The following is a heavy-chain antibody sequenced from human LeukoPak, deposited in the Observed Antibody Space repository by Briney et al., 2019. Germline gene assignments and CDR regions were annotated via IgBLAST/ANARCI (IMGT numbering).Heavy chain of an antibody. CDR2: IIPIFGTA. J-gene: IGHJ4*02. CDR1: GGTFSSYA. Sequence: ASVKVSCKASGGTFSSYAISWVRQAPGQGLEWVGGIIPIFGTANYAQKFQGRVTITADESTSTAYMELSSLRSEDTAVYYCASRSYGSGSYYTFDYWGQGTLVTVSS. D-gene: IGHD3-10*01. CDR3: ASRSYGSGSYYTFDY. V-gene: IGHV1-69*13.